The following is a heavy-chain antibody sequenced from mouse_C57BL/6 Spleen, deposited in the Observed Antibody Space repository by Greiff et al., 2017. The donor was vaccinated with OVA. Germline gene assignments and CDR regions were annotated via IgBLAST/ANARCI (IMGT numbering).Heavy chain of an antibody. CDR3: ARGGYGSSFFAY. CDR2: INSDGSST. CDR1: GFTFSDYY. D-gene: IGHD1-1*01. J-gene: IGHJ3*01. Sequence: EVKLVESEGGLVQPGSSMKLSCTASGFTFSDYYMAWVRQVPEKGLEWVANINSDGSSTYYLDSLKSRFIISRDNAKNILYLQMSSLKSEDTATYYCARGGYGSSFFAYWGQGTLVTVSA. V-gene: IGHV5-16*01.